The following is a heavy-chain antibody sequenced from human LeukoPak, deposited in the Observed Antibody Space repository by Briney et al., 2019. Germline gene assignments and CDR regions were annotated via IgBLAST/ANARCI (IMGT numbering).Heavy chain of an antibody. D-gene: IGHD6-13*01. CDR1: GYTFTSYA. CDR2: INAGNGNT. J-gene: IGHJ4*02. CDR3: ARGQQLGYYFDG. V-gene: IGHV1-3*01. Sequence: ASVKVSCMASGYTFTSYAMHWVRQARGQRLEWMGWINAGNGNTKYSQKFQGRVTIPRDTSASTAYMELSRLRSEDTAVSYCARGQQLGYYFDGWGQRTPVTASS.